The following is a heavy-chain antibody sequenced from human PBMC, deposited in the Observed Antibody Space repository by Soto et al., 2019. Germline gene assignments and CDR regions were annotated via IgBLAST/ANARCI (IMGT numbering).Heavy chain of an antibody. CDR1: GFTFTNYG. D-gene: IGHD6-25*01. CDR3: ATRGGDY. V-gene: IGHV3-23*01. CDR2: INENGGRT. Sequence: EAQLLESGGGFIQPGESLRLSCAASGFTFTNYGMSWVRQAPGKGLKWVSTINENGGRTYYADFVKGRLTISRDNSKNTLYLQMNSLRAEDTAVYYCATRGGDYWGQGTLVTVTS. J-gene: IGHJ4*02.